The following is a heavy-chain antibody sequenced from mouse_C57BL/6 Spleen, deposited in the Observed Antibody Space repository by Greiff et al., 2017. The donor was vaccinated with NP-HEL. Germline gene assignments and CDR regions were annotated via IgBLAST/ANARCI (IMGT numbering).Heavy chain of an antibody. CDR2: IWPGGGT. CDR1: GFSLTSYA. V-gene: IGHV2-9-1*01. D-gene: IGHD2-4*01. Sequence: QVQLKESGPGLVAPSQSLSITCTVSGFSLTSYAISWVRQPPGKGLEWLGVIWPGGGTNYNSALKSRLSSSKDNSKSQVFLKMNSLQTDDTARYYCAGSDYDYDDYAMDYWGQGTSVTVSS. CDR3: AGSDYDYDDYAMDY. J-gene: IGHJ4*01.